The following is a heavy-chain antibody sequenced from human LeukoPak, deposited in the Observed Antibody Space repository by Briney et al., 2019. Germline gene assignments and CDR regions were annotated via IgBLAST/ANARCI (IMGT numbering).Heavy chain of an antibody. V-gene: IGHV4-59*01. CDR2: IYYSGST. J-gene: IGHJ6*02. Sequence: SETLSLTCTVSGDSISSYYWSWIRQPPGKGLEWIGYIYYSGSTNYNPSLKSRVTISVDTSKNQFSLKLSSVTAADTAVNYCAREYGSGSPYYYYGMDVWGQGTTVTVSS. D-gene: IGHD3-10*01. CDR3: AREYGSGSPYYYYGMDV. CDR1: GDSISSYY.